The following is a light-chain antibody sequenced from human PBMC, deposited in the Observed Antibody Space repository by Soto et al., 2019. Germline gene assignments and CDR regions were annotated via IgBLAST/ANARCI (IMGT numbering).Light chain of an antibody. J-gene: IGKJ1*01. CDR2: KAS. CDR1: QTISSW. Sequence: DIQMTHSPSTLSGSVGDRVTITCRASQTISSWLAWYQQKPGKAPKLLIYKASTLKSGVPSRFSGSGSGTEFTLTISSLQHDDFATYYCQHYNSYSEAFGQGTKVDI. V-gene: IGKV1-5*03. CDR3: QHYNSYSEA.